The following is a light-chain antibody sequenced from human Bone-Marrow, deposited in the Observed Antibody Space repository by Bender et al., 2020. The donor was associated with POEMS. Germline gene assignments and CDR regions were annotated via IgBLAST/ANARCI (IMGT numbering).Light chain of an antibody. V-gene: IGLV2-14*01. CDR2: EVS. J-gene: IGLJ2*01. CDR3: SSYTSSGALL. CDR1: SSDIGGYNY. Sequence: QSALTQPASVSGSPGQSITISCTGTSSDIGGYNYVSWYQQHPGKAPKLMIYEVSNRPSGVSSRFSGSRSGNTASLTISGLQTDDEGDYYCSSYTSSGALLFGGGTKLTVL.